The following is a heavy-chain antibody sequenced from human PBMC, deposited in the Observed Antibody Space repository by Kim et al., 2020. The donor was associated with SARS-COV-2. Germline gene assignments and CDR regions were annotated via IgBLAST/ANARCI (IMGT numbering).Heavy chain of an antibody. V-gene: IGHV3-7*03. CDR3: ARDLTYDFWSAPGWFDP. CDR2: IKQDGSEK. D-gene: IGHD3-3*01. J-gene: IGHJ5*02. Sequence: GGSLRLSCAASGFTFSSYWMSWVRQAPGKGLEWVANIKQDGSEKYYVDSVKGRFTISRDNAKNSLYLQMNSLRAEDTAVYYCARDLTYDFWSAPGWFDPWGQGTLVTVSS. CDR1: GFTFSSYW.